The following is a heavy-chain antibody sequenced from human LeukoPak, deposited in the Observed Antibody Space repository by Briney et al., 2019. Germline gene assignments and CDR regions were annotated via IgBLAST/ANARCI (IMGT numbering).Heavy chain of an antibody. CDR3: AGGPSGYHNT. D-gene: IGHD5-12*01. J-gene: IGHJ4*02. Sequence: GRSLRLSCAASGFTFSSYAMHWVRQAPGKGLEWVAVISYDGSNKYYADSVKGRFTISRDNSKNTLYLQMNSLRAEDTAVYYCAGGPSGYHNTGGQGTLVTVSS. CDR2: ISYDGSNK. CDR1: GFTFSSYA. V-gene: IGHV3-30*14.